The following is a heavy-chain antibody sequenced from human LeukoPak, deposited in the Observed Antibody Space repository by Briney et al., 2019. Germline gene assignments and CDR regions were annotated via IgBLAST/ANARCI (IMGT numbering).Heavy chain of an antibody. V-gene: IGHV4-39*07. J-gene: IGHJ3*02. CDR2: IYYSGST. CDR3: ARDLLRSSSWSRGHAFDI. D-gene: IGHD6-13*01. Sequence: SETLSLTCTVSGGSISSSSYYWGWIRQPPGKGLEWIGSIYYSGSTYYNPSLKSRVTISVDTSKNQFSLKLSSVTAADTAVYYCARDLLRSSSWSRGHAFDIWGQGTMVTVSS. CDR1: GGSISSSSYY.